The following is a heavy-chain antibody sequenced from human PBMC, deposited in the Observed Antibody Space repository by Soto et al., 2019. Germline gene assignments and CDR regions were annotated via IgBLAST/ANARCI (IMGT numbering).Heavy chain of an antibody. CDR2: IGWNSVSI. J-gene: IGHJ4*02. CDR1: GFTFDDYA. V-gene: IGHV3-9*01. CDR3: AKGPSGRFFRRCDY. D-gene: IGHD1-26*01. Sequence: GGSLRLSCAASGFTFDDYAMHWVRQVPGKGLEWVSGIGWNSVSIGYADSVKGRFTISRDNPKNCLYLQMNSLRAEDTALYYCAKGPSGRFFRRCDYWGQGTRVTV.